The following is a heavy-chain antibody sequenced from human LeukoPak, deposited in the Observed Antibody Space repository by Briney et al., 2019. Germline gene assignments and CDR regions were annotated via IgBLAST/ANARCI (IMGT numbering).Heavy chain of an antibody. CDR2: ISSSGSNI. D-gene: IGHD2-15*01. CDR3: ARSSFCSGGSCYDPYYFDY. J-gene: IGHJ4*02. CDR1: GFTFSSYE. V-gene: IGHV3-48*03. Sequence: PGGPLRLSCAASGFTFSSYEMNWVRQAPGKGLEWVSYISSSGSNIYYADSVKGRFTISRDNAKNSLYLQMNSLRAEDTAVYYCARSSFCSGGSCYDPYYFDYWGQGTLVTVSS.